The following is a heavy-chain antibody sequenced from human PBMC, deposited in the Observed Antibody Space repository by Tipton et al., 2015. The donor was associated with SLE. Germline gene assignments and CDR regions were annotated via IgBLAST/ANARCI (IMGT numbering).Heavy chain of an antibody. CDR1: GFTFSSYA. J-gene: IGHJ3*02. CDR2: ISGSGGST. V-gene: IGHV3-23*01. CDR3: AKGGVKQWLLRGSDAFDI. D-gene: IGHD6-19*01. Sequence: SLRLSCAASGFTFSSYAMSWVRQAPGKGLEWVSAISGSGGSTYYADSVKGRFTISRDNSKNTLYLQMNSLRAEDTAVYYCAKGGVKQWLLRGSDAFDIWGQGTMATVSS.